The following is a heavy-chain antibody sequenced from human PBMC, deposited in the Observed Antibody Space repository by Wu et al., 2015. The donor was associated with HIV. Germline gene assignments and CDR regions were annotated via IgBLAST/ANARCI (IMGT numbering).Heavy chain of an antibody. J-gene: IGHJ1*01. Sequence: LTCVAVWYSVSSELLLRAWIRPDPTGRGRGVDWDVSIILGGDLLTIPSLKSRVTISVDTSQNHFSLKLNSVTAADTAVYYCARHSGGWHSGAEYIQHWGQGTLVAVSS. CDR2: SIILGGD. D-gene: IGHD6-19*01. CDR1: WYSVSSELL. CDR3: ARHSGGWHSGAEYIQH. V-gene: IGHV4-38-2*01.